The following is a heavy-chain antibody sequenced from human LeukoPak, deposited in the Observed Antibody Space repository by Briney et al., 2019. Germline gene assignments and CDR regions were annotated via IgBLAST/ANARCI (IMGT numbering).Heavy chain of an antibody. J-gene: IGHJ4*02. CDR3: ARDGPGTGFYFDY. CDR2: INSDGSRT. V-gene: IGHV3-74*01. CDR1: GVTFSINW. Sequence: GGSLRLSCAASGVTFSINWMHWVRQAPGKGLVWVSRINSDGSRTSYADSVKGRFTISGDNAKNTLYLQMNSLRAEDTAVYYCARDGPGTGFYFDYWGQGTLVTVSS. D-gene: IGHD3/OR15-3a*01.